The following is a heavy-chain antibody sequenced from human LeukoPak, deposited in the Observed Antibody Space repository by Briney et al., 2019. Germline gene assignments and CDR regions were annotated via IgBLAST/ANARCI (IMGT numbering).Heavy chain of an antibody. V-gene: IGHV4-38-2*01. CDR3: ARLRVVPAANDY. J-gene: IGHJ4*02. CDR1: GYSISSGYY. CDR2: IYHSGST. Sequence: PSETLSLTCAVSGYSISSGYYWGWIRQPPGKGLEWIRSIYHSGSTYYNPSLESRVTISVDTSKNQFSLKLSSVTAADTAVYYCARLRVVPAANDYWGQGTLVTVSS. D-gene: IGHD2-2*01.